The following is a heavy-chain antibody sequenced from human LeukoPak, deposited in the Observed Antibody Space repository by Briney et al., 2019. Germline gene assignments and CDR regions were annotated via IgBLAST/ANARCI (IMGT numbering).Heavy chain of an antibody. Sequence: GGSLRLSCAASGFTFSSYWMHWVRQAPGKGLVWVSRINSDGSSTSYADSVKGRFTISRDNAKNTLYLQMNSLRAEDTAVYYCARGVSSGYSYGSLMDVWGQGTTVTVSS. CDR2: INSDGSST. D-gene: IGHD5-18*01. CDR1: GFTFSSYW. CDR3: ARGVSSGYSYGSLMDV. J-gene: IGHJ6*02. V-gene: IGHV3-74*01.